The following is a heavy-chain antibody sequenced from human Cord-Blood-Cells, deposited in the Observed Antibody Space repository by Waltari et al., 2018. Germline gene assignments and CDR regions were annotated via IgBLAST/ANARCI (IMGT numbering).Heavy chain of an antibody. CDR2: ILPIFGTA. D-gene: IGHD5-18*01. V-gene: IGHV1-69*01. CDR3: ARTARVNAFDI. Sequence: QVQLGQSGAEVKKPGSSVKVACKASGGSFSSYASSWVRQAHGQGLGSVGGILPIFGTANYAQKFQGRVTITADESTSPASMELRSLRSEDTAVYYCARTARVNAFDIWGQGTMVTVSS. CDR1: GGSFSSYA. J-gene: IGHJ3*02.